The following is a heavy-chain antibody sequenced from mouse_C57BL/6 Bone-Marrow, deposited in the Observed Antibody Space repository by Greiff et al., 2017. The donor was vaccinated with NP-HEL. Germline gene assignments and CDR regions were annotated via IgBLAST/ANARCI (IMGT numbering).Heavy chain of an antibody. V-gene: IGHV5-6*01. D-gene: IGHD1-1*01. J-gene: IGHJ2*01. CDR3: ARDYYGSSYYFDY. CDR2: ISSGGSYT. Sequence: EVKLVESGGDLVKPGGSLKLSCAASGFNFSSYGMSWVRQTPDKRLEWVATISSGGSYTYYPDSVKGRFTISRDNAKNTLYLQMSSLKSEDTAMYYCARDYYGSSYYFDYWGQGTTLTVSS. CDR1: GFNFSSYG.